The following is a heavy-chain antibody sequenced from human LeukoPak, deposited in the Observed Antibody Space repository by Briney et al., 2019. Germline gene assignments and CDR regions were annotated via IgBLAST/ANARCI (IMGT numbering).Heavy chain of an antibody. CDR2: ISDSGGDT. D-gene: IGHD3-9*01. CDR1: GLTFRTYA. CDR3: AKGRPFLRYFDWYPLVSYMDV. V-gene: IGHV3-23*01. J-gene: IGHJ6*03. Sequence: GGSLRLSCAASGLTFRTYAMSWVRQAPGKGLEWVSSISDSGGDTFYADSVKGRFTISRDNSKNTLYLQMNSLRAEDTAVYYCAKGRPFLRYFDWYPLVSYMDVWGKGTTVTVSS.